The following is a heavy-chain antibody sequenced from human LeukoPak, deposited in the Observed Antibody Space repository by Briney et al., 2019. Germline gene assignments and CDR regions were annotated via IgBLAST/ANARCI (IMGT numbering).Heavy chain of an antibody. CDR2: IYYSGST. CDR3: ATLPSSTTHDAFDI. Sequence: KPSETLSLTCTVSGGSISSYYWSWIRQPPGKGLEWIGYIYYSGSTNYNPSLNSRVTISVDTSKNQFSLKLSSVTAADTAVYYCATLPSSTTHDAFDIWGQGAMVTVSS. CDR1: GGSISSYY. V-gene: IGHV4-59*01. J-gene: IGHJ3*02. D-gene: IGHD1-1*01.